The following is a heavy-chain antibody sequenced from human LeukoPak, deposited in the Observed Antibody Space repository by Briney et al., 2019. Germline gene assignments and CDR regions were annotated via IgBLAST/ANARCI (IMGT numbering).Heavy chain of an antibody. CDR1: GGSISSYY. Sequence: SETLSLTCTVSGGSISSYYWSWIRQPPGKGLEWIGHIYYSGSTNYNPSLKSRVTISVDTSKNQFSLKLSSVTAADTAVYYCARGPTSITGTTDYWGQGTLVTVSS. CDR3: ARGPTSITGTTDY. CDR2: IYYSGST. J-gene: IGHJ4*02. V-gene: IGHV4-59*01. D-gene: IGHD1/OR15-1a*01.